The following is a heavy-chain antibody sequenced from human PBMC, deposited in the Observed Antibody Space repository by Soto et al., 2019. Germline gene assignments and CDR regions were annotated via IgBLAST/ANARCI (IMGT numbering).Heavy chain of an antibody. Sequence: EVQLVESGGGLVQPGGSLKLSCAVSGLTFSGSAMHWVRQASGKGREWVGHIRKKANNYATAYAASVKGRFTISRDDSKNTAYLKMNSLKTEDTAVYYCSANDHDDHTNFDQWGQGTVVTVSS. CDR3: SANDHDDHTNFDQ. D-gene: IGHD3-16*01. CDR1: GLTFSGSA. V-gene: IGHV3-73*01. J-gene: IGHJ4*02. CDR2: IRKKANNYAT.